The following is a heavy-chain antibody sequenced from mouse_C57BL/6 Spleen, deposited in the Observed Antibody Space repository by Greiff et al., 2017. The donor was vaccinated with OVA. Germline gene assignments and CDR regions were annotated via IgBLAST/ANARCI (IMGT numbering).Heavy chain of an antibody. CDR1: GYTFTDYY. J-gene: IGHJ2*01. CDR3: ARGGLGFDY. CDR2: INPNNGGT. V-gene: IGHV1-26*01. Sequence: VKPGASVKISCKASGYTFTDYYMNWVKQSHGKSLEWIGDINPNNGGTSYNQKFKGKATLTVDKSSSTAYMELRSLTSEDSAVYYCARGGLGFDYWGQGTTLTVSS. D-gene: IGHD4-1*01.